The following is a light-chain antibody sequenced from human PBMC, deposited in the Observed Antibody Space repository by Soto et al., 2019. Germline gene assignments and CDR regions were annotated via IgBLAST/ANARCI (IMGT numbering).Light chain of an antibody. CDR1: SSDVGNYNY. CDR2: DVS. CDR3: SSYTTSSPHVV. J-gene: IGLJ2*01. Sequence: QSALTQPASVSGSPGQSITISCTGTSSDVGNYNYVSWYQHHPGKAPKLIIYDVSNRPSGVSNRFSGSKSGNTASLTISGLQAEDEADYYCSSYTTSSPHVVFGGGTQLTVL. V-gene: IGLV2-14*03.